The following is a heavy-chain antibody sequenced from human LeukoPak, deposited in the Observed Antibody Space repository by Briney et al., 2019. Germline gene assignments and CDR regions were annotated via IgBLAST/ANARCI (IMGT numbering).Heavy chain of an antibody. CDR1: GYTFIGYY. J-gene: IGHJ4*02. CDR2: INPNSGGA. CDR3: ARGEDTEMATV. D-gene: IGHD5-24*01. Sequence: VASVKVSCKASGYTFIGYYMNWVGQAPGQGLEWMGWINPNSGGANYAQKFQGRVTMTRDTSISTAYMELSRLRSDDTAVYYCARGEDTEMATVWGQGTLVTVSS. V-gene: IGHV1-2*02.